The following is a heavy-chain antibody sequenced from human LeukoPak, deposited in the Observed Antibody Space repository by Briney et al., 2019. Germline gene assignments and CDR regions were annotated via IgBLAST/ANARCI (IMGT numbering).Heavy chain of an antibody. J-gene: IGHJ6*03. CDR2: IYPGDSDT. D-gene: IGHD3-10*01. CDR3: ARHRGPHVPMSYYYYMDV. Sequence: GESLKISCKTSGYRFTNYWIGWVRQMPGKGLEWMGIIYPGDSDTRYSPSFQGQVTISADKSISTAYLQWSSLKASDTAMYYCARHRGPHVPMSYYYYMDVWGEGTTVTVSS. CDR1: GYRFTNYW. V-gene: IGHV5-51*01.